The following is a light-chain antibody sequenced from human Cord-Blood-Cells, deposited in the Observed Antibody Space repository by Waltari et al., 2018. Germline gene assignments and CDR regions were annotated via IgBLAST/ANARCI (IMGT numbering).Light chain of an antibody. Sequence: QSVLTQPPSLSGAPGQRVTISCTWRSSNIGAGYDVPWDQQLPGTAPKLLIYGNSNRPSGVPDRFSGSKSGTSASLAITGLQAEDEADYYCQSYDSSLSGYVFGTGTKVTVL. V-gene: IGLV1-40*01. CDR3: QSYDSSLSGYV. J-gene: IGLJ1*01. CDR2: GNS. CDR1: SSNIGAGYD.